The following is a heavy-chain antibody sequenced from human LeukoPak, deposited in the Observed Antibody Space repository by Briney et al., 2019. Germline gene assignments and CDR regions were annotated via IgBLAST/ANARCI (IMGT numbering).Heavy chain of an antibody. Sequence: GGSLRLSCAASGFTFSSYAMSWVRQAPGKGLEWVSAISGSGGSTYYADSVKGRFTISRDNSKNTLYLQMNSLRAEDTAVYYCARDSANVVGAKSIFDYWGQGALVTVSS. J-gene: IGHJ4*02. V-gene: IGHV3-23*01. D-gene: IGHD1-26*01. CDR1: GFTFSSYA. CDR2: ISGSGGST. CDR3: ARDSANVVGAKSIFDY.